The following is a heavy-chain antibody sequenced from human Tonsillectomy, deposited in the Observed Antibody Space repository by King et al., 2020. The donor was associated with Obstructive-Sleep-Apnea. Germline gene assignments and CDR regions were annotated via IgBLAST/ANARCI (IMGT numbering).Heavy chain of an antibody. V-gene: IGHV3-30*04. CDR3: AGDRRGWKNYYFYGMGL. CDR2: ISYDGNKK. D-gene: IGHD6-19*01. J-gene: IGHJ6*02. CDR1: GFTFTNYP. Sequence: VQLVESGGGVVQPGRSLRVSCAASGFTFTNYPMYWVRQAPGKGLEWVAVISYDGNKKYYADSVRGRFTISRDNSKKTIYLEMDSLRPEDTALYYCAGDRRGWKNYYFYGMGLWGPGTTVTVSS.